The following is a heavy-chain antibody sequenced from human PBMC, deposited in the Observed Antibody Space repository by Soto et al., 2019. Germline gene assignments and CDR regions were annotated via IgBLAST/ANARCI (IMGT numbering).Heavy chain of an antibody. V-gene: IGHV5-51*01. D-gene: IGHD2-15*01. Sequence: GESLKISCKGSGYSFTSYWIGWVRQMPGKGLEWMGIISPGDSDTRYSPSFQGQVTISADKSISTAYLQWSSLKASDTAMYYCARQGGYCSGGSCYFKVSWFDPWGQGTLVTVSS. CDR2: ISPGDSDT. CDR3: ARQGGYCSGGSCYFKVSWFDP. J-gene: IGHJ5*02. CDR1: GYSFTSYW.